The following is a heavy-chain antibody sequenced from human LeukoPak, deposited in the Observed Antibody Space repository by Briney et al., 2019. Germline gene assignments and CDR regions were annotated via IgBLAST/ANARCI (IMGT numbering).Heavy chain of an antibody. Sequence: PGESLKISCKGSGYRFTSYWIGWVRQMPGKGLEWMGIIYPGDSDTRYSPSFQGQVTISADKSISTAYLQWSSLKASDTAMYYCARQRSAGSYYYYYYGMDVWGQGTTVTVSS. V-gene: IGHV5-51*01. CDR3: ARQRSAGSYYYYYYGMDV. D-gene: IGHD1-26*01. CDR1: GYRFTSYW. J-gene: IGHJ6*02. CDR2: IYPGDSDT.